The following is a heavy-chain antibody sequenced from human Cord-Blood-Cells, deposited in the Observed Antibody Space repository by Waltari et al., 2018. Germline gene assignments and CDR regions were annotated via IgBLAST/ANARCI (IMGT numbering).Heavy chain of an antibody. V-gene: IGHV5-51*01. D-gene: IGHD3-9*01. CDR3: ARRTHILYYGMDV. CDR1: GYSFTLYW. CDR2: IYPEACKT. Sequence: EVQLVQSGAEGKNTGESLKIACKGSGYSFTLYWIGWVRRMPGKGLEWMGVIYPEACKTSYSPSFQGQVTISADKATSTAYLQWSSLKASDTAMYYCARRTHILYYGMDVWGQGTTVTVSS. J-gene: IGHJ6*02.